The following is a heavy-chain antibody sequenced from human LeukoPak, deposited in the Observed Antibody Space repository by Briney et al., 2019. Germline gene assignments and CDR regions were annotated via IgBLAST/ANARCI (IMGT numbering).Heavy chain of an antibody. CDR2: IKPDGSEK. Sequence: GGSLRLSCAASGFTFSSYWMHWVRQAPGKGLEWVANIKPDGSEKYYVDSVKGRFTISRDNAKNSLYLQMNSLRAEDTAVYYCARTTPRGYSYYFDYWGQGILVTVSS. J-gene: IGHJ4*02. CDR3: ARTTPRGYSYYFDY. V-gene: IGHV3-7*05. CDR1: GFTFSSYW. D-gene: IGHD2-15*01.